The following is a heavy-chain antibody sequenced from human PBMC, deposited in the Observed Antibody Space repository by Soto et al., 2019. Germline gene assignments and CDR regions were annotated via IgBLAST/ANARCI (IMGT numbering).Heavy chain of an antibody. Sequence: SETLSLTCAVSGYSISISNWWGWIRQPPGKGLEWIGYIYYSGTTYYNPSLKSRVTMSVDTSKNQFSLKLTSVTAVDTAVYYCARREMKGPIDYWGQGTLVTVSS. CDR3: ARREMKGPIDY. D-gene: IGHD1-26*01. CDR2: IYYSGTT. V-gene: IGHV4-28*01. CDR1: GYSISISNW. J-gene: IGHJ4*02.